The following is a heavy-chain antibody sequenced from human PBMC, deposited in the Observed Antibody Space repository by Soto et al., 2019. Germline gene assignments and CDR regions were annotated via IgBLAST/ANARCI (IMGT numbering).Heavy chain of an antibody. D-gene: IGHD4-17*01. CDR2: IIPIHAVT. V-gene: IGHV1-69*04. Sequence: QVQLVQSGAEVKKPGSSVKVSCRAPGGTFSTYTIGWVRQAPGQGLEWMGRIIPIHAVTNYAQKFQGRVTITADQSSSTTYMELTSLRSDDTAVYFCARAGYGDSDYYYGMDVWGQGTTVTVSS. CDR1: GGTFSTYT. CDR3: ARAGYGDSDYYYGMDV. J-gene: IGHJ6*02.